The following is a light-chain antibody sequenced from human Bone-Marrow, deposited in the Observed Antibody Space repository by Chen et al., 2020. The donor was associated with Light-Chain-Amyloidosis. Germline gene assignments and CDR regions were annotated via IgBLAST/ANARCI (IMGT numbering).Light chain of an antibody. CDR3: AAWDDSLSGVV. Sequence: QSVLTQPPSTSGTPGQRVTISCSGSTSNIGTYTVNWYRQVPGTAPRLLIQSDNQRPSGVPDRFSGSKSGTSASLAISWLQSEDEADYCCAAWDDSLSGVVFGGGTKLTVL. CDR2: SDN. CDR1: TSNIGTYT. J-gene: IGLJ2*01. V-gene: IGLV1-44*01.